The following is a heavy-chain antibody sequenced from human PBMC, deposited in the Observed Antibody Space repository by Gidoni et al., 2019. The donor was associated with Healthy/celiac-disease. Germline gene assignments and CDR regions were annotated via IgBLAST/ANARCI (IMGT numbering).Heavy chain of an antibody. CDR1: GGSFSGYY. CDR3: ARGAWGITNQGGLYYFDY. J-gene: IGHJ4*02. CDR2: INHSGST. Sequence: QVQLQQWGAGLLKPSETLSLTCAVYGGSFSGYYWSWNRQPPGKGLEWIGEINHSGSTNYNPSLKSRVTISVDTSKNQFSLKLSSVTAADTAVYYCARGAWGITNQGGLYYFDYWGQGTLVTVSS. D-gene: IGHD7-27*01. V-gene: IGHV4-34*01.